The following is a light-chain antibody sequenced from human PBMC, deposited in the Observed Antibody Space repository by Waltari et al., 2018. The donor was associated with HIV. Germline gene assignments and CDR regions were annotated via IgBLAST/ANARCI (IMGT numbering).Light chain of an antibody. Sequence: QSALPQPASVSGSPGQSITISCTGTSSAVGGYNYVSWYQQHPGKAPKVMIYDVSNRPSGVSNRFSGSKSGNTASLTISGLQAEDEADYYCSSYTSSSSWVFGGGTKLTVL. J-gene: IGLJ3*02. CDR2: DVS. CDR3: SSYTSSSSWV. CDR1: SSAVGGYNY. V-gene: IGLV2-14*03.